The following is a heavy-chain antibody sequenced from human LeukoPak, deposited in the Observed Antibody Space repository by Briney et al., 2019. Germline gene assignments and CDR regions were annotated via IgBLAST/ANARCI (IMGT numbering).Heavy chain of an antibody. CDR2: IVVDSTKA. V-gene: IGHV1-58*01. CDR1: VFIFSSSA. Sequence: AVKVSFKASVFIFSSSAVQWVRQAGGQRVEWIGWIVVDSTKANYAQKFQERVTITRDMSTSTDYMELSSLRSEDTAVYYCAAATVAADPFFDYWGQGTLVTVSS. D-gene: IGHD2-15*01. J-gene: IGHJ4*02. CDR3: AAATVAADPFFDY.